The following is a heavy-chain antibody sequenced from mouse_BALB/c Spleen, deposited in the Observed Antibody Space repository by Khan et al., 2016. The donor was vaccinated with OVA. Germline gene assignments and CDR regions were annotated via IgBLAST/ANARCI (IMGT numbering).Heavy chain of an antibody. CDR1: GYTFRSFG. Sequence: LVESGPELKKPGETVKISCKASGYTFRSFGMNWVKQAPGKGLKWMGWINTYTGEPTYADDFKGRYVFSLATSASTAYLQINNLKNEDTATYFCARPPYFSYVMVYWGQGTSVTVSS. J-gene: IGHJ4*01. CDR2: INTYTGEP. V-gene: IGHV9-3-1*01. D-gene: IGHD2-10*01. CDR3: ARPPYFSYVMVY.